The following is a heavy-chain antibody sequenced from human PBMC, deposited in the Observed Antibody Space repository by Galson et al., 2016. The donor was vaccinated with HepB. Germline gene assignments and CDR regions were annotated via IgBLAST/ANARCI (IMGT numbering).Heavy chain of an antibody. CDR1: GFTFSDYW. V-gene: IGHV3-74*01. Sequence: SLRLSCAASGFTFSDYWMHWVRQVPGKGLAWVSHINSDGSITSYADSVKGRFPISRDNAKYSLYLQMNSLRAEDTAVYYCVRAPGYCSTTNCQLWKWGRGTLVTVSS. D-gene: IGHD2-2*03. CDR2: INSDGSIT. CDR3: VRAPGYCSTTNCQLWK. J-gene: IGHJ4*02.